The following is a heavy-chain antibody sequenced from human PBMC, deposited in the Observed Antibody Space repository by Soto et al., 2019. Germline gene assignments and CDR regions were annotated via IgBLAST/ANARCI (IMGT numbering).Heavy chain of an antibody. D-gene: IGHD3-16*02. CDR2: VHPSGTT. CDR1: GVSVNTDYW. CDR3: ARGVSYRWVY. V-gene: IGHV4-4*02. Sequence: QVQLHESGPGLVKPSGTLSLTCAVSGVSVNTDYWWSWIREHPGKGLEWIGEVHPSGTTNYIESLTSGLTMSVDKPGNQVSLELTSVAAADTAVYYCARGVSYRWVYWGQRTMVTVSS. J-gene: IGHJ4*02.